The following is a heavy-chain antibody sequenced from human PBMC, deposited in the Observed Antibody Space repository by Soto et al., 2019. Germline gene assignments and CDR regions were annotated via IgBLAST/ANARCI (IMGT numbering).Heavy chain of an antibody. CDR1: GFTFITHG. CDR3: ARKAMGAPVDQ. Sequence: QVQLVQSGAEVKKPGASVKVSCKASGFTFITHGFTWVRQAPGQGLEWMGWISAYNGDTHYAQKVQGRVTMTTDTSTSTAYMELRSLTSDDTAVYYCARKAMGAPVDQWGQGTLVIVSS. V-gene: IGHV1-18*01. CDR2: ISAYNGDT. J-gene: IGHJ4*02. D-gene: IGHD5-18*01.